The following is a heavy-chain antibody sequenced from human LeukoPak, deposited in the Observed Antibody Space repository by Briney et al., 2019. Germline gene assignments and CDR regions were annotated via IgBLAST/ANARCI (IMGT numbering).Heavy chain of an antibody. CDR1: GFTLSSYS. D-gene: IGHD3-22*01. V-gene: IGHV3-21*01. J-gene: IGHJ4*02. CDR2: ISSSSSYI. Sequence: PGGSLRLSCAASGFTLSSYSMNWVRQAPGKGLEWVSSISSSSSYIYYADSVKGRFTISRDNAKNSLYLQMNSLRAEDTAVYYCARRRRYYYDSSGLNFDYWGQGTLVTVSS. CDR3: ARRRRYYYDSSGLNFDY.